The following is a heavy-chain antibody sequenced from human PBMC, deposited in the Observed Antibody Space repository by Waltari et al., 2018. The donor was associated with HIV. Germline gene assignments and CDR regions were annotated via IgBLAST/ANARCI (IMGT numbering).Heavy chain of an antibody. CDR1: GFSFKSHS. J-gene: IGHJ4*02. CDR2: ISGSSSDT. Sequence: EIQLLESGGGSLQPGESLRLSCVGSGFSFKSHSLSWVRQAPGKGLAWVAAISGSSSDTFYADAVRGRFTISRDNSKDTLFLQLNSLGPEDTATYFCATSWGYCGSGRCYYPFEYWGQGTLVTVSS. V-gene: IGHV3-23*01. CDR3: ATSWGYCGSGRCYYPFEY. D-gene: IGHD2-2*01.